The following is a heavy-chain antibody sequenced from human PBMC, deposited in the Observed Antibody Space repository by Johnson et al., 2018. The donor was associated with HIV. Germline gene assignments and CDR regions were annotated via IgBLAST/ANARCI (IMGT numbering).Heavy chain of an antibody. CDR1: GFTFDDYA. CDR2: IYSGGST. CDR3: ARDRTGMVYDIDAFDI. J-gene: IGHJ3*02. D-gene: IGHD2-8*01. V-gene: IGHV3-66*01. Sequence: VQLVESGGGLVQPGRSLRLSCAASGFTFDDYAMHWVRQAPGKGLEWVSGIYSGGSTYYADSVKGRFTISIDNSKNTMYLHLNSLRAEDTDVYYCARDRTGMVYDIDAFDIWGQGTMVTVSS.